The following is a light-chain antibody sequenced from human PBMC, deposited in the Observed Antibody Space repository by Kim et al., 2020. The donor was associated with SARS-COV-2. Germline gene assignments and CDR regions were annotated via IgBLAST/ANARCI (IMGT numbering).Light chain of an antibody. CDR3: SSYAGSNIVV. Sequence: GHSVTISFTGTSSDVGGYTYASWYQQHPGKAPKLMIYEVSKRPSGVPDRFSGAKSGNPASLTVSGLQAEDEADYYCSSYAGSNIVVFGGGTKLTVL. CDR2: EVS. CDR1: SSDVGGYTY. J-gene: IGLJ2*01. V-gene: IGLV2-8*01.